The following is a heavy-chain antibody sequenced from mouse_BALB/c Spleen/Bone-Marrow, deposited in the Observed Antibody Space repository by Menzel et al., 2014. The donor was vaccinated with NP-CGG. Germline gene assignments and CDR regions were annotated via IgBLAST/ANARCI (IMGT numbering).Heavy chain of an antibody. CDR1: GDSITSGY. Sequence: EVKLMESGPSLVKPSQTLSLTCSVTGDSITSGYWNWIRKFPGNKLEYMGYISYSGNTYYNPSLKSRISITRDTSKNQYYLQLNSVPTEDTATYYCATYDGYCLVCWGQGTTLTVSS. CDR2: ISYSGNT. J-gene: IGHJ2*01. V-gene: IGHV3-8*02. CDR3: ATYDGYCLVC. D-gene: IGHD2-3*01.